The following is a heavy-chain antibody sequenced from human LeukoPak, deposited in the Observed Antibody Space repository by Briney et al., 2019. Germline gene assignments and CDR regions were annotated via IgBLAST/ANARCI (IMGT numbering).Heavy chain of an antibody. CDR1: GGSISSYY. CDR3: ASYRAAAGTAEYFQH. J-gene: IGHJ1*01. Sequence: SETLSLTCTVSGGSISSYYWSWIRQPPGKGLEWIGNIYYSGSTNYNPSLKSRVTISVDTSKNQFSLKLSSVTAADTAVYYCASYRAAAGTAEYFQHWGQGTLVTVSS. D-gene: IGHD6-13*01. V-gene: IGHV4-59*01. CDR2: IYYSGST.